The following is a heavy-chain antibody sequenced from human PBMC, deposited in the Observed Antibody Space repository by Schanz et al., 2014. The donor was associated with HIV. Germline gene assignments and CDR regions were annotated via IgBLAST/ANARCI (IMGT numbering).Heavy chain of an antibody. Sequence: QVQLVQSGAEVKKPGASVKVSCKASGGTFSSHAISWVRQAPGQGLEWMGGIIPIFGTANYARKFQGRVTITADESTSTAYMELSSLRSADTAVYFCARGNLAWCGGGSCYTRFQFFQVWGQGTLITVSS. CDR2: IIPIFGTA. J-gene: IGHJ1*01. V-gene: IGHV1-69*01. D-gene: IGHD2-15*01. CDR1: GGTFSSHA. CDR3: ARGNLAWCGGGSCYTRFQFFQV.